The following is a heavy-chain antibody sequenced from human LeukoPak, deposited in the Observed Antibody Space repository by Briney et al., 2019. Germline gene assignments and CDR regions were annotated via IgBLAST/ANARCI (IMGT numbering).Heavy chain of an antibody. CDR2: MYYSGSP. D-gene: IGHD2-15*01. V-gene: IGHV4-59*01. CDR1: GGSITTYY. Sequence: SETLSLTCTVSGGSITTYYWSWIRQLPGKGLEWIAYMYYSGSPNYNPSLKSQVTMSVDTSNNQFSLKLSSVTAADTAVYYCARVDGGYCSGGGCYANRFDPWGQGTLVTVSS. CDR3: ARVDGGYCSGGGCYANRFDP. J-gene: IGHJ5*02.